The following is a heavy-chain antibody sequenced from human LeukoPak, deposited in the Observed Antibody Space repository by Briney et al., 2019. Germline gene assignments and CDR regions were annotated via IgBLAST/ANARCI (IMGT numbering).Heavy chain of an antibody. CDR1: GGTFSSYA. J-gene: IGHJ6*02. V-gene: IGHV1-69*01. CDR3: AADPNWNDWYYYYGMDV. D-gene: IGHD1-1*01. Sequence: ASVKVSCKASGGTFSSYAISWVRQAPGQGLEWMGQIIPIFGSAHYAQKFQDRVTSTVDESTSTAYMELSSLRSEDTAVYYCAADPNWNDWYYYYGMDVWGQGTTVTVSS. CDR2: IIPIFGSA.